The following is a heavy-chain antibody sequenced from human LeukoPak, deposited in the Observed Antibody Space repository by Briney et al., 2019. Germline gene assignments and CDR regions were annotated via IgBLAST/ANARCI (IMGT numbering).Heavy chain of an antibody. CDR2: IYSGGGT. CDR1: GFTVSSNY. D-gene: IGHD3-10*01. CDR3: ARNGDGSGSYLGYYYYYMDV. V-gene: IGHV3-66*01. Sequence: GGSLRLSCAASGFTVSSNYMSWVRQAPGKGLEWVSVIYSGGGTYYADSVKGRFTISRDNSKNTLYLQMNSLRAEDTAVYYCARNGDGSGSYLGYYYYYMDVWGKGTTVTISS. J-gene: IGHJ6*03.